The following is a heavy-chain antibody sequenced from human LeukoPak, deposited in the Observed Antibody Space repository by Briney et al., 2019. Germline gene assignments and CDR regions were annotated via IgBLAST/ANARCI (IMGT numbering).Heavy chain of an antibody. J-gene: IGHJ4*02. Sequence: ASVKVSCKASGYTFTSYYMHWVRQAPGQGLEWMGIINPSGGSTSYAQKFQGRVTLTRDTSTSTVYVELSSLRSDDTAVYYCARAASGSYSDYWGQGTLVTVSS. CDR2: INPSGGST. D-gene: IGHD1-26*01. V-gene: IGHV1-46*01. CDR3: ARAASGSYSDY. CDR1: GYTFTSYY.